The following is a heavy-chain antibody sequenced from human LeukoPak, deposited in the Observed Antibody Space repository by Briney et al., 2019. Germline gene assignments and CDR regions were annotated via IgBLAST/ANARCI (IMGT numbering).Heavy chain of an antibody. V-gene: IGHV4-59*01. J-gene: IGHJ6*04. CDR3: ARDRSSGPRGTDV. D-gene: IGHD6-19*01. Sequence: SETLSLTCTVSGGSISSYYWSWIRQPPGKGLEWIGYIYYSGSTNYNPSLKSRVTISVDTSKNQFSLKLSSVTAADTAVYYCARDRSSGPRGTDVWGKGTTVTVSS. CDR1: GGSISSYY. CDR2: IYYSGST.